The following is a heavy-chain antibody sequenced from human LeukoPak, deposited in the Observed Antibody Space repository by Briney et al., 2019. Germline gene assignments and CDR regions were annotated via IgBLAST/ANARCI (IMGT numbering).Heavy chain of an antibody. D-gene: IGHD5-12*01. CDR1: GYTFTNYA. CDR3: ARVRNSGFRYVDS. CDR2: ISAYNGNT. J-gene: IGHJ4*02. Sequence: ASVKVSCKASGYTFTNYAISWVRQAPGQGLEWVGWISAYNGNTNYAQKLQGRVTMTTDTSTSTAYMDVRSLRSDDTAVYYCARVRNSGFRYVDSWGQGTLVTVSS. V-gene: IGHV1-18*01.